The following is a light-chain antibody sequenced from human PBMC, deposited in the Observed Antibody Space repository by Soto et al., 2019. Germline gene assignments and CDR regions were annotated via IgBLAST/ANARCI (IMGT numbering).Light chain of an antibody. V-gene: IGKV3-20*01. CDR1: QSVSSTY. Sequence: EIVLTQSPGTLSLSPGERATLSCRASQSVSSTYLIWYQQKPGQAPRLLIYGASSRATGVPDRFSRGGAGTDLTLNISRLEREDFAVYYCQHFFNSLTWTFGQGTKVEIK. J-gene: IGKJ1*01. CDR2: GAS. CDR3: QHFFNSLTWT.